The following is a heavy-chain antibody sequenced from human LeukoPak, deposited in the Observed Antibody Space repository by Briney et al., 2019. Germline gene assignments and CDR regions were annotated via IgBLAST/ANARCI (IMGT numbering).Heavy chain of an antibody. Sequence: GGSLRLSCAASGFTFSSYAMHWVRQAPGKGLEWVAVISYDGSNKYYADSVKGRFTISRDNSKNTLYLQMNSLRAADTAVYYCARDVLTYGSYFDYWGQGTLVTVSS. D-gene: IGHD3-10*01. CDR1: GFTFSSYA. CDR3: ARDVLTYGSYFDY. CDR2: ISYDGSNK. J-gene: IGHJ4*02. V-gene: IGHV3-30-3*01.